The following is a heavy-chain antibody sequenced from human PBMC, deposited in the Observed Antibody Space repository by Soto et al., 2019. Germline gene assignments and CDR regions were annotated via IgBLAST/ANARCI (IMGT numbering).Heavy chain of an antibody. D-gene: IGHD3-10*01. V-gene: IGHV3-33*01. J-gene: IGHJ6*02. Sequence: QVQLVESGGGVVQPGRSLRLSCAASEFTFSHYGMHWVRQAPGKGLEWVAVILNDGSNRYHADSVKDRFTISRDNSKNTLYLQMNSLRAEETAVYYCARDDEYSGNGMDVWGQGTTVTVS. CDR3: ARDDEYSGNGMDV. CDR1: EFTFSHYG. CDR2: ILNDGSNR.